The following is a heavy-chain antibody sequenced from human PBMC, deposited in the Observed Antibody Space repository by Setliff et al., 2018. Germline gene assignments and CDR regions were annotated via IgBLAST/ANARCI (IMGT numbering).Heavy chain of an antibody. J-gene: IGHJ4*02. D-gene: IGHD2-8*01. CDR3: SRLVRYCTKTTCQRASGGEF. CDR2: ISGYSGKT. V-gene: IGHV1-18*01. Sequence: ASVKVSCKASGYTFSESIVSWVRQAPGQGLEWVGWISGYSGKTYYAQKLQGRVTMTTDTTTSTAYMEMKNLGSDDTAVYYCSRLVRYCTKTTCQRASGGEFWGQGTLVTVS. CDR1: GYTFSESI.